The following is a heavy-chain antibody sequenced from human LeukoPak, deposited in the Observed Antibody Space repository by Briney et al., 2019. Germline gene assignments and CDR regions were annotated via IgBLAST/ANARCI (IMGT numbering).Heavy chain of an antibody. CDR2: ISSSSSTI. CDR1: GFTFSSYS. V-gene: IGHV3-48*01. Sequence: GGSLRLSCAASGFTFSSYSMNWVRQAPGKGLEWVSYISSSSSTIYYADSVKGRFTISRDNAKNSLYLQMNSPRAEDTAVYYCARRGPRYCTNGVCPNDAFDIWGQGTMVTVSS. CDR3: ARRGPRYCTNGVCPNDAFDI. D-gene: IGHD2-8*01. J-gene: IGHJ3*02.